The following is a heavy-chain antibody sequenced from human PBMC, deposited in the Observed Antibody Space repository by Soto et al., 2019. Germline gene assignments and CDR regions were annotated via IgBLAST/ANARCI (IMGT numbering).Heavy chain of an antibody. CDR2: IDTSSTKI. V-gene: IGHV3-11*01. Sequence: ESGGDLVKRGGSLRLSCAASGYTFSDYYMSWIRQAPGKGLEWISYIDTSSTKIYYADSVKGRFTISRDNAKNSLYLEMNSLRDEDTAVYYCASHYDMWSGYLSPVDYWGQGTLATVSS. J-gene: IGHJ4*02. CDR3: ASHYDMWSGYLSPVDY. CDR1: GYTFSDYY. D-gene: IGHD3-3*01.